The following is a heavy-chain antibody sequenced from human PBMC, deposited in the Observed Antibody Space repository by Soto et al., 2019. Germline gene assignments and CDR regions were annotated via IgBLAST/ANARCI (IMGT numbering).Heavy chain of an antibody. J-gene: IGHJ3*02. V-gene: IGHV3-23*01. CDR3: AKGPTGYCSGGSCPGWAFDI. CDR2: ISGSGGST. CDR1: GFTFSSYA. Sequence: GESLKISCAASGFTFSSYAMSWVRQAPGKGLEWVSAISGSGGSTYYADSVKGRFTISRDNSKNTLYLQMNSLRAEDTAVYYRAKGPTGYCSGGSCPGWAFDIWGQGTMVTVSS. D-gene: IGHD2-15*01.